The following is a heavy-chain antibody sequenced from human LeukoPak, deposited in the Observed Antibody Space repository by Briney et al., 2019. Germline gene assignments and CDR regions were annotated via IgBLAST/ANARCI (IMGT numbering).Heavy chain of an antibody. D-gene: IGHD5-18*01. CDR1: GGSISSSTYY. Sequence: SETLSLTCTVSGGSISSSTYYWGWIRQPPGKGLEWIVSIYYSGSTYYNPSLKSRVTISVDTSKNQFSLKLSSVTAADTAVYYCARHPGYSYGYDYWGQGTLVTVSS. CDR3: ARHPGYSYGYDY. V-gene: IGHV4-39*01. J-gene: IGHJ4*02. CDR2: IYYSGST.